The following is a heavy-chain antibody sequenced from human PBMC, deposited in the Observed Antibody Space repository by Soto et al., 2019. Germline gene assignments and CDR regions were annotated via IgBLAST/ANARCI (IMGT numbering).Heavy chain of an antibody. J-gene: IGHJ6*02. D-gene: IGHD5-12*01. V-gene: IGHV4-30-4*01. CDR1: GGSISSGDYY. CDR2: IYYSGTT. Sequence: SETLSLTCTVSGGSISSGDYYWSWIRQPPGKGLEWIGYIYYSGTTYYNPSLKSRVTISLDTSKNRFSLKLSSVTAADTAVYYCALRFGTAWGQGTTVTVSS. CDR3: ALRFGTA.